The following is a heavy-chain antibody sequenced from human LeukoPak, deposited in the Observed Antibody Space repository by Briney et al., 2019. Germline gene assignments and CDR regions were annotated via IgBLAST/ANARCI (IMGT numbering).Heavy chain of an antibody. D-gene: IGHD5-12*01. CDR1: GFMFRDAA. Sequence: LTGGSLRLSCAASGFMFRDAAMTWVRQAPGKGLEWVSLIASSGLNTYYADSVRGRFTISRDNSKNTLSLQVNSLRVEDTAIYYCARDIELSTWGLGTLVTVSS. CDR3: ARDIELST. CDR2: IASSGLNT. J-gene: IGHJ3*01. V-gene: IGHV3-23*01.